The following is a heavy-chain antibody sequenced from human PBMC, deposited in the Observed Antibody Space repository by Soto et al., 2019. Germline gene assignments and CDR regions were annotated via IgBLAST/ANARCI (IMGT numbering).Heavy chain of an antibody. D-gene: IGHD3-22*01. CDR2: ISYDGSNK. V-gene: IGHV3-30-3*01. CDR1: GFTFISYA. J-gene: IGHJ4*02. CDR3: ARGPDNYFAY. Sequence: GGSRRLSCAASGFTFISYAMHWVRQAPGKGLEWVAVISYDGSNKYYADSVKGRFTISRDNSKNTLYLQMNSLRAEDTAVYYCARGPDNYFAYWGQGTLVTVSS.